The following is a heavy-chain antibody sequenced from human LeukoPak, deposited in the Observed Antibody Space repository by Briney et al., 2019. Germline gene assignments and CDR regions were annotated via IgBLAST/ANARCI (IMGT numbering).Heavy chain of an antibody. CDR3: ARVRAGYNFYDY. J-gene: IGHJ4*02. CDR1: GGTFSSYA. CDR2: MNPNSGNT. D-gene: IGHD5-24*01. Sequence: ASVKVSCKASGGTFSSYAISWVRQATGQGLEWMGWMNPNSGNTGYAQKFQGRVTMTRNTSISTAYMELSSLRSEDTAVYYCARVRAGYNFYDYWGQGTLVTVSS. V-gene: IGHV1-8*02.